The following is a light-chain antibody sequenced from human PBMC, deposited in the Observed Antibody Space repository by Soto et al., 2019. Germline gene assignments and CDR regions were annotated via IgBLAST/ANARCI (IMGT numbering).Light chain of an antibody. Sequence: LAQPASVSGSPGQAITISCTGTSSDVGGYNYVSWYQQHPGKAPKFMIYDVSNRPSGVSNRLSGSKSGNTASLTISGLQAEDEADYYCSSYTTSNTRQIVFGTGTKVTVL. J-gene: IGLJ1*01. CDR1: SSDVGGYNY. CDR2: DVS. CDR3: SSYTTSNTRQIV. V-gene: IGLV2-14*01.